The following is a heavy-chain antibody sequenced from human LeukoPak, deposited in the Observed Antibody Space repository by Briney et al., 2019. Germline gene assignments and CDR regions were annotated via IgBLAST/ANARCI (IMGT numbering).Heavy chain of an antibody. Sequence: GGSLRLFCAASGFSFISYGMHWVRQAPGKGLEWVGVISDDGRNKKYADSVKGRFTISRDNSKDTLYLQMNSLRDEDTAVYYCAKRPSDYGDYVTYFDYWGQGTLVTVSS. CDR2: ISDDGRNK. J-gene: IGHJ4*02. CDR3: AKRPSDYGDYVTYFDY. CDR1: GFSFISYG. D-gene: IGHD4-17*01. V-gene: IGHV3-30*18.